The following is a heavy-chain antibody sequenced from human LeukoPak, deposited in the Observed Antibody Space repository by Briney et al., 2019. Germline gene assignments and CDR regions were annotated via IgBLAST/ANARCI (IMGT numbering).Heavy chain of an antibody. V-gene: IGHV3-48*03. Sequence: GGSLRLSCAASGFTFSSYEMNWVRQAPGKGLEWVSYISSSGSTIYYADSVKGPFTISRDNAKNSLYLQMNSLRAEDTAVYYCAELGITMIGGVWGKGTTVTVSS. CDR3: AELGITMIGGV. J-gene: IGHJ6*04. D-gene: IGHD3-10*02. CDR1: GFTFSSYE. CDR2: ISSSGSTI.